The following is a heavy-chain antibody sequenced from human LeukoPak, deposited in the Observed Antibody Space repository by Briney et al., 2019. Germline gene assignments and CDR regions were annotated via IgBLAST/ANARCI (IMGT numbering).Heavy chain of an antibody. Sequence: SETLSLTCTVSGGSISSSSYYWGWIRQPPGKGLEWIGSIYYSGSTYYNPSLKSRVTISVDTSKNQFSLKLRSVTAADTAVYYCARGPYSYDSSGAFDIWGQGTMVTVSS. CDR2: IYYSGST. J-gene: IGHJ3*02. V-gene: IGHV4-39*07. CDR3: ARGPYSYDSSGAFDI. D-gene: IGHD3-22*01. CDR1: GGSISSSSYY.